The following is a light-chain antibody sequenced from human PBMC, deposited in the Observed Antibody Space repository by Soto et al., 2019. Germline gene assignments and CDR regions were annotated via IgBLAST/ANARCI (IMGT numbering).Light chain of an antibody. CDR3: CSFAGSNNVL. V-gene: IGLV2-8*01. CDR2: EVS. Sequence: QSALTQPPSVSGSPGQSVTISCTGTSSDVGGYNYVSWYQQHPGKAPKLMIYEVSKRPSGVPDRFSGSKSGNTASLTVSGLQADDEADYYCCSFAGSNNVLFGGGTKLTVL. J-gene: IGLJ2*01. CDR1: SSDVGGYNY.